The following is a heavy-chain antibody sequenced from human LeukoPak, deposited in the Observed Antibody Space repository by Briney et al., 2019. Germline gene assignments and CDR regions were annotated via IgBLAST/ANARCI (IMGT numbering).Heavy chain of an antibody. D-gene: IGHD2-2*01. Sequence: SQTLSLTCGISGDSVSSNSAAWNWIRQSPSRGLEWLGRTYYRSKWYNDYAVSVKSRITINPDTSKNQFSLQLNSVTPEDTAVYYCARSSTSWAKGVVNWFDPWGQGILVTVSS. CDR1: GDSVSSNSAA. V-gene: IGHV6-1*01. CDR2: TYYRSKWYN. CDR3: ARSSTSWAKGVVNWFDP. J-gene: IGHJ5*02.